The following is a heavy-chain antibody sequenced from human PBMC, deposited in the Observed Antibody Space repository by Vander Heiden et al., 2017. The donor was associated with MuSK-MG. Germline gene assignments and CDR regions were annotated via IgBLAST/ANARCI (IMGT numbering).Heavy chain of an antibody. J-gene: IGHJ6*03. CDR2: IYSGGNT. CDR3: ARKPGTGFYYYMDV. D-gene: IGHD1-1*01. V-gene: IGHV3-53*04. Sequence: EVQLVESGGGLVQPGGSLRLSCAASGFPVSSSYMSWVRQAPGKGLECVSLIYSGGNTYYADSVKGRFTISRDNSKNTLDLQINSLRAEETAVYYCARKPGTGFYYYMDVWGKGTTVTVSS. CDR1: GFPVSSSY.